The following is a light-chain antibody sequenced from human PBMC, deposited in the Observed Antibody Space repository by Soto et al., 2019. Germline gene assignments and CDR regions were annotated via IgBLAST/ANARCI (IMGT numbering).Light chain of an antibody. CDR3: SSSTSSNTLV. V-gene: IGLV2-14*01. J-gene: IGLJ3*02. Sequence: QSVLTQPASVAASPGHSITISCTGGKNDIGSSDYVSWYQEHPGKTPKLIIYGVSNRPSGSSDRFSGSKSRNTASLTISGLQAYGEADYYCSSSTSSNTLVFGGGTK. CDR2: GVS. CDR1: KNDIGSSDY.